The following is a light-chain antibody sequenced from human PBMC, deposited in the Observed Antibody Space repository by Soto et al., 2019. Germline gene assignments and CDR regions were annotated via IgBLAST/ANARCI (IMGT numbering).Light chain of an antibody. J-gene: IGKJ3*01. CDR1: QNIRSN. V-gene: IGKV3-15*01. CDR3: QQYNNWPPFT. Sequence: EIVMTQSPGTLSVSPGERATLSCRASQNIRSNLAWYQQKPGQAPRLLIYETSTRAPGIPARFSGSGSGTEFTLTISSLQSEDFAVYHCQQYNNWPPFTFGPGTEVDIK. CDR2: ETS.